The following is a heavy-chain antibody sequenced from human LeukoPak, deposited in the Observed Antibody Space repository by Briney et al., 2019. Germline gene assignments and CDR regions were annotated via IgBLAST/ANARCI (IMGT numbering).Heavy chain of an antibody. Sequence: SETLSLTCTVSGGSISSSSYYWGWIRQPPGKGLDWIGNIYSSGSTYYNPSLKSRVTISVDTSKNQFSLKLNSVTAADSAVYYCARVLWFGGAGARDSMKNAFDIWGQGTMVTVSS. V-gene: IGHV4-39*07. CDR1: GGSISSSSYY. J-gene: IGHJ3*02. D-gene: IGHD3-10*01. CDR3: ARVLWFGGAGARDSMKNAFDI. CDR2: IYSSGST.